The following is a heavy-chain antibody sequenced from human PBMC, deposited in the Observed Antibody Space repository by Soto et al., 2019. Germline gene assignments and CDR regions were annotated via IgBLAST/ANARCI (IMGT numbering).Heavy chain of an antibody. CDR1: GFTFSSYA. V-gene: IGHV3-30-3*01. D-gene: IGHD5-18*01. Sequence: QVQLVESGGGVVQPGRSLRLSCAASGFTFSSYAMHWVRQAPGKGLEWVAVISYDGSNKYYADSVKGRFTISRDNSKNTLYLQTNSVRAAAMSVYYSARERDSAAVFDYWGQGTLVTVSS. J-gene: IGHJ4*02. CDR2: ISYDGSNK. CDR3: ARERDSAAVFDY.